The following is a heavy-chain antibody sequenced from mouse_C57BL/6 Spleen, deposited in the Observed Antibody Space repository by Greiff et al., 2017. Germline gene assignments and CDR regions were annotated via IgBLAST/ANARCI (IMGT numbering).Heavy chain of an antibody. Sequence: QVQLKESGAELVRPGTSVKVSCKASGYAFTNYLIEWVKQRPGQGLEWIGVINPGSGGTNYNEKFKGKATLTADKSSSTAYMQLSSLTSEDSAVYFCARGDYGSSYLYWYFDVWGTGTTVTVSS. J-gene: IGHJ1*03. V-gene: IGHV1-54*01. CDR1: GYAFTNYL. CDR2: INPGSGGT. D-gene: IGHD1-1*01. CDR3: ARGDYGSSYLYWYFDV.